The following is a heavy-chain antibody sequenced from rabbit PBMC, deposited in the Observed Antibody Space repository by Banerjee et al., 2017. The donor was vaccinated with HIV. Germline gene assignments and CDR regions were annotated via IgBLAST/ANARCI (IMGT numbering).Heavy chain of an antibody. Sequence: QSLEESGGDLVKPGASLTLTCTASGLDFSSSYWICWVRQAPGKGLEWIACIYTGSSGSTSYASWAKGRFTISKPSSTTVTLQMTSLTAADTATYFCARDLAGVIGWNFNLWGQGTLVTVS. CDR1: GLDFSSSYW. V-gene: IGHV1S40*01. CDR2: IYTGSSGST. D-gene: IGHD4-1*01. J-gene: IGHJ4*01. CDR3: ARDLAGVIGWNFNL.